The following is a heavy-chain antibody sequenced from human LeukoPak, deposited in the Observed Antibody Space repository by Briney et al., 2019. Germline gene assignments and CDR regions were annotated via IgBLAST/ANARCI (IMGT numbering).Heavy chain of an antibody. CDR1: GGSFSGYY. CDR2: IYYSGSS. D-gene: IGHD6-6*01. CDR3: ARAPDYSSSSVFGFDP. Sequence: PSQTLSLTCAVYGGSFSGYYWSWIRQPPGKGLEWIGYIYYSGSSYYNPSLKRRVTISVDTSKNQFSLKLSSVTAADTAVYYCARAPDYSSSSVFGFDPWGQGTLVTVSS. J-gene: IGHJ5*02. V-gene: IGHV4-30-4*08.